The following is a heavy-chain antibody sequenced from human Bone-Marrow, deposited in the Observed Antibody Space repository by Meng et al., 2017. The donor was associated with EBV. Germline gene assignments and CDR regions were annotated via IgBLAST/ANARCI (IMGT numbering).Heavy chain of an antibody. Sequence: QLQLQESGPGLVKPSETLSLTCTVSGGSISSSSYYWGWIRQPPGKGLGWIGSIYYSGSTYYNPSLKSRVTISVDTSKNQFSLKLSSVTAADTAVYYCALAGPFDYWGQGTLVTVSS. CDR2: IYYSGST. D-gene: IGHD2-15*01. CDR3: ALAGPFDY. J-gene: IGHJ4*02. CDR1: GGSISSSSYY. V-gene: IGHV4-39*01.